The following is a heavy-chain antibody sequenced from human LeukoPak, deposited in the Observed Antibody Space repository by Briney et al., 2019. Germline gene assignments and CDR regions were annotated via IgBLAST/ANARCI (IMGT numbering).Heavy chain of an antibody. D-gene: IGHD2-8*01. V-gene: IGHV3-23*01. CDR1: GFTFSSYA. CDR2: ISGSGGST. Sequence: PGGSLRLSCAASGFTFSSYAMSWVRQAPGKGLEGVSAISGSGGSTYYADSVKGRFTISRDNSKNTLYLQMNGLRAEDTAVYYCARIVPRTLNWFDPWGQGTLVTVSS. CDR3: ARIVPRTLNWFDP. J-gene: IGHJ5*02.